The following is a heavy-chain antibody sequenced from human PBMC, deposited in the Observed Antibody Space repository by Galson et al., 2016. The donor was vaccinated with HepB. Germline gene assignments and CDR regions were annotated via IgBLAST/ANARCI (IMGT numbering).Heavy chain of an antibody. D-gene: IGHD2-8*02. CDR3: AAARPPGLVLVY. V-gene: IGHV5-51*01. CDR1: GPSIASYW. J-gene: IGHJ4*02. Sequence: QSGAEVTKPGESLKLSCKASGPSIASYWIGWVRQLPGKGLECMGIIDPSDSEIRSMPSFRGHVTISADKSTNTAYLQWSSLKASDTAVYYCAAARPPGLVLVYWGLGTRVTVSS. CDR2: IDPSDSEI.